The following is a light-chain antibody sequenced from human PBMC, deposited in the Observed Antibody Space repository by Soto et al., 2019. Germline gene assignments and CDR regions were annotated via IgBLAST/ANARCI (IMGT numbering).Light chain of an antibody. CDR1: QSGSSN. J-gene: IGKJ2*01. CDR2: RAS. V-gene: IGKV3-15*01. Sequence: EIVMTQSPATLSVSPGDRATLSCRASQSGSSNLAWYQQKPGQAPRLLIYRASTRATGIPARLSGSGTETEFYLTISSLQSEDFEDYFCQQYHHWPPMYTFGKGNKLEIK. CDR3: QQYHHWPPMYT.